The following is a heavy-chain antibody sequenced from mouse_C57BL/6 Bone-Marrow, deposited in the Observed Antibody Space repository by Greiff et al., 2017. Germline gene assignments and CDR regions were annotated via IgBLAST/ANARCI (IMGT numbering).Heavy chain of an antibody. CDR1: GYTFTSYD. D-gene: IGHD1-1*01. CDR2: IYPRDGST. Sequence: QVQLKQSGPELVKPGASVKLSCKASGYTFTSYDINWVKQRPGQGLEWIGWIYPRDGSTKYNEKVKGKATLTVDTSSSTAYMELHSLTSEDSAVYFCARDYGSSYWYFDVWGTGTTVTVSS. J-gene: IGHJ1*03. V-gene: IGHV1-85*01. CDR3: ARDYGSSYWYFDV.